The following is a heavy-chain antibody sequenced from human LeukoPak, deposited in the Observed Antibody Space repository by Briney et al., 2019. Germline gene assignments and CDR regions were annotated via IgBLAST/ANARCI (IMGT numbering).Heavy chain of an antibody. CDR3: TTETSSRDDY. V-gene: IGHV3-15*01. CDR2: IKSKTDGGTT. J-gene: IGHJ4*02. D-gene: IGHD2-2*01. Sequence: PGGSLRLSCAASGFTFSDAWMSWVRQAPGKGLEWVGRIKSKTDGGTTDYAAPVKGRFIISRDDSRNTLYLQMNRLKTEDAAVYYCTTETSSRDDYWGQGTLVTVSS. CDR1: GFTFSDAW.